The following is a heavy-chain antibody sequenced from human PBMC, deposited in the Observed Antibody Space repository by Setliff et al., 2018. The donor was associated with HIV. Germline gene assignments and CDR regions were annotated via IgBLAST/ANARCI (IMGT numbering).Heavy chain of an antibody. CDR2: ISGSGTRT. J-gene: IGHJ3*01. D-gene: IGHD3-10*01. CDR1: GFAFGSYE. V-gene: IGHV3-48*03. Sequence: GGSLRLSCEASGFAFGSYEMNWVRQAPGKGPEWVAYISGSGTRTFYLDSVKGRFSISRDDARNSLYLQMNNLRAEDTAVYYCARDSVRGASWYPGGFDVWGQGAMVTVSS. CDR3: ARDSVRGASWYPGGFDV.